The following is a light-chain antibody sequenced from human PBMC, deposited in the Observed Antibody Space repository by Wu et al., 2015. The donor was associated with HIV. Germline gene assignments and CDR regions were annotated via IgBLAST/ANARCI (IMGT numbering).Light chain of an antibody. J-gene: IGKJ1*01. CDR2: AAS. CDR3: QQTHITPKT. Sequence: DIQMTQSPSSLSASVGDRVTITCRASQSISTYLHWFQQKPGKAPKLLIYAASNLQSGVPSRFSGSGSGTDFTLTISALQPEDFATYYCQQTHITPKTFGQGTKVEIK. CDR1: QSISTY. V-gene: IGKV1-39*01.